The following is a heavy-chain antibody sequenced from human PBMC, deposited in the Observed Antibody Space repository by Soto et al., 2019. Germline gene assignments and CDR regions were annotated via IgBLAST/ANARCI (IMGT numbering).Heavy chain of an antibody. V-gene: IGHV4-34*01. D-gene: IGHD3-22*01. J-gene: IGHJ4*02. Sequence: PSETLSLTCAVYGGSFSGYYWSWIRQPPGKGLEWIGEINHSGSTNYNPSLKSRVTISVDTSKNQFSLKLSSVTAADTAVYYCARGDNLYYYDSSGSLDYWGQGTLVTASS. CDR3: ARGDNLYYYDSSGSLDY. CDR2: INHSGST. CDR1: GGSFSGYY.